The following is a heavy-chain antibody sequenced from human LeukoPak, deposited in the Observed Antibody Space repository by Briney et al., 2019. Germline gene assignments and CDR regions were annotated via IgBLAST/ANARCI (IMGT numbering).Heavy chain of an antibody. J-gene: IGHJ6*03. CDR1: GFTFSSYA. CDR3: ARSPYGHYVGGRIGYYYYYMDV. Sequence: GGSLRLSCAASGFTFSSYAMNWVRQAPGWVLEWVSAISGSGSTTYYADSVKGRFTISRDKSKNTLYLQMNSLRADDTAVYYCARSPYGHYVGGRIGYYYYYMDVWGKGTTVTISS. CDR2: ISGSGSTT. V-gene: IGHV3-23*01. D-gene: IGHD4-17*01.